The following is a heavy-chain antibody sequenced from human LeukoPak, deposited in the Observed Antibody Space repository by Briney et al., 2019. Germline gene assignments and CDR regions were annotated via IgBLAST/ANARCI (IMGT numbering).Heavy chain of an antibody. CDR2: INHSGST. CDR1: GGSFSGYY. J-gene: IGHJ4*02. V-gene: IGHV4-34*01. D-gene: IGHD3-9*01. Sequence: SETLSLTCAVYGGSFSGYYWSWIRQPPGKGLEWIGEINHSGSTNYNPSLKSRVTISVDTSKNQFSLKLSSVTAADTAVYYCARVGMQLRYFDWLLTGFDYWGQGTLVTVSS. CDR3: ARVGMQLRYFDWLLTGFDY.